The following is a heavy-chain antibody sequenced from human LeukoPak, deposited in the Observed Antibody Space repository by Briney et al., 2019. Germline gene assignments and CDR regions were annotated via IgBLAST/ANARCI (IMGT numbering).Heavy chain of an antibody. D-gene: IGHD4-23*01. CDR1: GLTVSSNY. J-gene: IGHJ4*02. V-gene: IGHV3-53*01. CDR2: IYSGGST. Sequence: PGGSLRLSCAASGLTVSSNYMSWVRQAPGKGLEWVSVIYSGGSTYYADSVKGRFTISRDKSRNTLYLQMNSLRAEDTAVYYCARDRGGLPDYWGQGTLVTVSS. CDR3: ARDRGGLPDY.